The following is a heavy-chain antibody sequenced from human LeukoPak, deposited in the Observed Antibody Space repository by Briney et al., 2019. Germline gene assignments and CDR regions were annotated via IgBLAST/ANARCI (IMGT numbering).Heavy chain of an antibody. J-gene: IGHJ4*02. CDR3: ARGSDFRHRHRGRFDY. D-gene: IGHD3-3*01. CDR2: INHSGST. V-gene: IGHV4-34*01. Sequence: PSETLSLTCAVYGGSFSGYYWSWIRQPPGKGLEWIGEINHSGSTNYNPSLKSRVTISVDTSKNQFSLKLSSVTAADTAVYYCARGSDFRHRHRGRFDYWGQGTLVTVSS. CDR1: GGSFSGYY.